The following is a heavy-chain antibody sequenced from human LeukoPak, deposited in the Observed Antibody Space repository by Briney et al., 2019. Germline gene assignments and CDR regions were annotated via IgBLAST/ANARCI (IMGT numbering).Heavy chain of an antibody. J-gene: IGHJ4*02. Sequence: GGSLRLSCAASGFTFSNYGIHWVRQAPGKGLEWVAFIQYDGSNKYYADSVKGRFTISRDNSKNTLYLQMNSLRAEDTAVYYCARDSTNYGDYGFDYWGQGTLVTVSS. CDR2: IQYDGSNK. D-gene: IGHD4-17*01. CDR3: ARDSTNYGDYGFDY. CDR1: GFTFSNYG. V-gene: IGHV3-30*02.